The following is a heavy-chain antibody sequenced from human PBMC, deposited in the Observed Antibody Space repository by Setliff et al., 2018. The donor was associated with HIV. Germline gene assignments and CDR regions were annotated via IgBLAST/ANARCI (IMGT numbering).Heavy chain of an antibody. CDR2: INPNSGGT. CDR1: GYTFTGYY. Sequence: ASVKVSCKASGYTFTGYYMHWVRQAPGQGLEWMGWINPNSGGTNYAQKFQGRVTMTRDTSISTAYMELSRLRSDDPAVYYCARNYYDSSGYYSSMPFFDSWGQGTLVTVSS. V-gene: IGHV1-2*02. CDR3: ARNYYDSSGYYSSMPFFDS. D-gene: IGHD3-22*01. J-gene: IGHJ4*02.